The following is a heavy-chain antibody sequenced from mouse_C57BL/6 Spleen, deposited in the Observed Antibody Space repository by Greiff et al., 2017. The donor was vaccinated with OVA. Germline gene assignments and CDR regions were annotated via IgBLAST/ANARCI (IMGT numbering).Heavy chain of an antibody. CDR3: ARRGGYFDV. Sequence: QFQLHQPGAKLLMPGASVRLSCKASGSTFTGYWMHWVKRRPGQGLEWIGEINPSVSFPNYNQKFKGKSTLTVDKSSSTAYMQLSSLTSEDSAVYYCARRGGYFDVWGTGTTVTVSS. V-gene: IGHV1-69*01. J-gene: IGHJ1*03. CDR1: GSTFTGYW. CDR2: INPSVSFP.